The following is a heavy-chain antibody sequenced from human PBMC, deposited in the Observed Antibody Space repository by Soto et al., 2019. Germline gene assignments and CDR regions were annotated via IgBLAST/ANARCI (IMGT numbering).Heavy chain of an antibody. V-gene: IGHV1-3*01. CDR3: TLGGYGSGIVY. J-gene: IGHJ4*02. CDR1: GYTFTSYA. Sequence: QVQLVQSGAEVKKPGASVKVSCKASGYTFTSYAMHWVRQAPGQRLEWMGWINAGNGNTKYSQKFQGRVTITRDTSASTAYMELSSMSSDYTAVYYCTLGGYGSGIVYWGQGTLVTVSS. CDR2: INAGNGNT. D-gene: IGHD3-10*01.